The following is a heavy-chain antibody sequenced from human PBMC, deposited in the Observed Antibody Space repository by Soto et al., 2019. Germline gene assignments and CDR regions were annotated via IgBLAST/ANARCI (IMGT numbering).Heavy chain of an antibody. D-gene: IGHD6-19*01. CDR1: GFTFSGYG. CDR2: ISNDGSNK. CDR3: AKDRVSEHSSGWPQGH. Sequence: QVQLVESGGGVVQPGRSLILSCAASGFTFSGYGMHWVRQAPGKGLEWVAVISNDGSNKYYVDSVKGRFTISRDSSKNTLDLQMNSLRAEDTAVYYCAKDRVSEHSSGWPQGHWGQGTLVTVSS. J-gene: IGHJ4*02. V-gene: IGHV3-30*18.